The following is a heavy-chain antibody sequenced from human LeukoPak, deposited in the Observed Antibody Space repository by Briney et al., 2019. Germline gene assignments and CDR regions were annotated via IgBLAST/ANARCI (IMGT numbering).Heavy chain of an antibody. Sequence: GRSLRLSCVASGFTFEDYTMHWVRQVPGKGLEWVSLIHSDDSTYYADSVKGRFTISRDNSKNTLYLQMNSLRAEDTAVYYCAKDRSGYYYDSSGPLFDYWGQGTLVTVSS. CDR3: AKDRSGYYYDSSGPLFDY. D-gene: IGHD3-22*01. CDR2: IHSDDST. V-gene: IGHV3-23*03. CDR1: GFTFEDYT. J-gene: IGHJ4*02.